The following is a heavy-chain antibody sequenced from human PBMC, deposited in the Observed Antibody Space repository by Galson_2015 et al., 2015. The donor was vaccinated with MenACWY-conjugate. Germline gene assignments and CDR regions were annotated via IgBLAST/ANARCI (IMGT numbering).Heavy chain of an antibody. CDR3: ARLNLAAATNWFDP. J-gene: IGHJ5*02. D-gene: IGHD6-13*01. CDR1: GGSISSYY. CDR2: IYYSGST. Sequence: SETLSLTCTVSGGSISSYYWSWIRQPPGKGLEWIGYIYYSGSTNYNPSLKSRVTISVDTSKNQFSLKLSSVTAADTAVYYCARLNLAAATNWFDPWGQGTLVTVSS. V-gene: IGHV4-59*08.